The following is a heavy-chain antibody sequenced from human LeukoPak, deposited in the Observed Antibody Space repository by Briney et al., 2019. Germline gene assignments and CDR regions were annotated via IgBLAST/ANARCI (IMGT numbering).Heavy chain of an antibody. CDR1: GFTFSSYA. CDR2: ISGSGGST. J-gene: IGHJ4*02. D-gene: IGHD2-2*01. CDR3: AKDPGYCSSTSCPDNYFDY. Sequence: GGSLRLSCAASGFTFSSYAMSWVRQAPGEGLEWVSAISGSGGSTYYADSVKGRFTISRDNSKNTLYLQMNSLRAEDTAVYYCAKDPGYCSSTSCPDNYFDYWGQGTLVTVSS. V-gene: IGHV3-23*01.